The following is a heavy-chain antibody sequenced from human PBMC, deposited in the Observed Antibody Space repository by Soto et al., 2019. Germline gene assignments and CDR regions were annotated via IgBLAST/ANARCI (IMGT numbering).Heavy chain of an antibody. CDR1: GFTFSSYA. CDR2: ISYDGSNK. V-gene: IGHV3-30-3*01. J-gene: IGHJ4*02. D-gene: IGHD3-10*01. Sequence: QVQLVESGGGVVQPGRSLRLSCAASGFTFSSYAMHWVRQAPGKGLEWVAVISYDGSNKYYADSVKGRFTISRDNSKNTLYLQMNSLRAEDTAVYYCARYITSPDYWGQGTQVTASS. CDR3: ARYITSPDY.